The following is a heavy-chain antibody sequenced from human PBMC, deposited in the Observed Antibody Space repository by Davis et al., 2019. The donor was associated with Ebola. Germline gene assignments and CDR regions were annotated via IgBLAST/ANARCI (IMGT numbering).Heavy chain of an antibody. V-gene: IGHV4-34*01. Sequence: PSETLSLTCAVYGGSFSGYYWSWIRQPPGKGLEWIGEINHSGSTNYNPSLKSRVTISVDTSKNQFSLKLSSVTAADTAVYYCARRPLIWSGYYLVYYYYMDVWGKGTTVTVSS. J-gene: IGHJ6*03. CDR3: ARRPLIWSGYYLVYYYYMDV. CDR1: GGSFSGYY. D-gene: IGHD3-3*01. CDR2: INHSGST.